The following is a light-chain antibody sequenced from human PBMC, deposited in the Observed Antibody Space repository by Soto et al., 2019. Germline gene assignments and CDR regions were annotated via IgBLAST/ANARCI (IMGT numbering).Light chain of an antibody. CDR3: QQIYTIPLT. J-gene: IGKJ4*01. CDR2: GGS. CDR1: QSIGSY. V-gene: IGKV1-39*01. Sequence: DLPITQSSSSPSASVRDRVPHPFPASQSIGSYLNWYQQKPGKAPNLLIHGGSILQSGVPPRFSGGGGGTDFTLTISSLQPEDFASYYCQQIYTIPLTFGGGTKVDIK.